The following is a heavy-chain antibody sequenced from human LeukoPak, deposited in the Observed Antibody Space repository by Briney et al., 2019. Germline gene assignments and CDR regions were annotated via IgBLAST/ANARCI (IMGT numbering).Heavy chain of an antibody. J-gene: IGHJ3*02. CDR2: IYHTGDT. V-gene: IGHV4-30-2*01. CDR1: GGSINTGGYY. Sequence: SETLSLTCTVSGGSINTGGYYWGWIRQPPGKDLEWIGYIYHTGDTYYTPSLKSRVTMSLDRSKNQFSLKLTSVTVADTAVYYCASRTASALEGYDMWGQGTSVIVSS. CDR3: ASRTASALEGYDM. D-gene: IGHD3-22*01.